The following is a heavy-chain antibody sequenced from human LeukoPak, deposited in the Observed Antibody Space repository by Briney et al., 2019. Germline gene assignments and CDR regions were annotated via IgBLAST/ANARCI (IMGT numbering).Heavy chain of an antibody. CDR2: IIGSGGST. D-gene: IGHD1-26*01. J-gene: IGHJ4*02. V-gene: IGHV3-23*01. Sequence: GGSLRLSCAASGFTFSSYAMTWVRQAPGKGLEWVSGIIGSGGSTYYADSVKGRFTISRDNSKNTLYLQMNSLRAEDTAVYYCAKSRGESRGASNYWGQGTLVTVSS. CDR3: AKSRGESRGASNY. CDR1: GFTFSSYA.